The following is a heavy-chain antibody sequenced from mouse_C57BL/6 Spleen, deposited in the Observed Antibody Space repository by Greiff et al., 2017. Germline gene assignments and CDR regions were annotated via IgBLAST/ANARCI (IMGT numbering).Heavy chain of an antibody. D-gene: IGHD2-3*01. J-gene: IGHJ4*01. CDR1: GYTFTDYN. V-gene: IGHV1-18*01. Sequence: EVQRVESGPELVKPGASVKIPCKASGYTFTDYNMDWVKQSHGKSLEWIGDINPNNGGPIYNQKFKGKATLTVDKSSSPAYMELRSLTSEDTAVYYCARWLLPFYAMDYWGQGTSVTVSS. CDR2: INPNNGGP. CDR3: ARWLLPFYAMDY.